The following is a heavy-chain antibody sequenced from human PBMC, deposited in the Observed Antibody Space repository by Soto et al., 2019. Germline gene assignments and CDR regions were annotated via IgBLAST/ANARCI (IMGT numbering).Heavy chain of an antibody. D-gene: IGHD3-10*01. CDR2: IRSSTYGGTI. J-gene: IGHJ4*02. CDR1: GFIFGDYA. Sequence: PGGSLRLSCTASGFIFGDYAMGWFRQAPGKGLEWVGFIRSSTYGGTIEYGASVQARFTISRDDSKSIAYLQMDSLTSEDTAVYYCTRGDYGSGAQGAYWGQGTLVTVSS. V-gene: IGHV3-49*03. CDR3: TRGDYGSGAQGAY.